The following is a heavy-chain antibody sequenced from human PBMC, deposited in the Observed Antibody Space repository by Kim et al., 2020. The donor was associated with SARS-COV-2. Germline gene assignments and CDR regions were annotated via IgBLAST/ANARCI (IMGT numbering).Heavy chain of an antibody. V-gene: IGHV3-7*01. CDR1: GLTFTSYW. J-gene: IGHJ4*02. Sequence: GGSLRLSCAASGLTFTSYWMSWVRQAPGKGLEWVANIKQDGSAKDYVDSVKGRFTISRDNAKNSLYLQLNSLRAEDTAAYYCATSKNLYFWGWGTL. CDR3: ATSKNLYF. CDR2: IKQDGSAK.